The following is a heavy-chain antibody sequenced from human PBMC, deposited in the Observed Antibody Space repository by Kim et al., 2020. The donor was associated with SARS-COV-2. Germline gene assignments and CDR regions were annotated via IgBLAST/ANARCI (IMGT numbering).Heavy chain of an antibody. J-gene: IGHJ4*02. CDR1: GFTFSDYY. V-gene: IGHV3-11*01. CDR3: ARDRDGYNWGFDY. CDR2: ISSSGSTT. Sequence: GGSLRLSCAASGFTFSDYYMSWIRQAPGKGLEWVSYISSSGSTTYYTDSVKGRFTISRDNAKNSLYLQMNSLRVEDTAVYYCARDRDGYNWGFDYWGQGNLVTVSS. D-gene: IGHD5-12*01.